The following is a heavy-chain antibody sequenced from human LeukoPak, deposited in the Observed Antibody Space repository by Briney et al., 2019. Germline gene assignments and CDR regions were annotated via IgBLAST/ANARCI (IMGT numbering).Heavy chain of an antibody. D-gene: IGHD6-13*01. Sequence: GGSLRLPCSASGFTFSSYAMHWVRQAPGKGLEYISAISSNGGSTYYADSVKGRFTISRDNSKNTLYLQMSSLRAEDTAVYYCAIIIAAAGYFDYWGQGTLVTVSS. CDR3: AIIIAAAGYFDY. V-gene: IGHV3-64D*06. CDR2: ISSNGGST. J-gene: IGHJ4*02. CDR1: GFTFSSYA.